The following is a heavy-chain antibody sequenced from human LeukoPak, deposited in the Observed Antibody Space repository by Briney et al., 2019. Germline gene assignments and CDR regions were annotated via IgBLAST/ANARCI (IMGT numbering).Heavy chain of an antibody. CDR3: ARVILVRGVIHYYYYGMDV. D-gene: IGHD3-10*01. J-gene: IGHJ6*02. Sequence: ASVKVSCKASGYTFTSYDINWVRQATGQGLEWMGWMNPNSGNTGYAQKFQGRVTMTRNTSISTAYMELSSLRSEDTAVYYCARVILVRGVIHYYYYGMDVRGQGTTVTVSS. CDR1: GYTFTSYD. CDR2: MNPNSGNT. V-gene: IGHV1-8*01.